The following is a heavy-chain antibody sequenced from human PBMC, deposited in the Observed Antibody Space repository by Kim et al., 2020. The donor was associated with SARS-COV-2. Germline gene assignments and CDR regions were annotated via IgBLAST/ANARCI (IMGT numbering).Heavy chain of an antibody. CDR1: GFTFSSYA. V-gene: IGHV3-30*04. Sequence: GGSLRLSCAASGFTFSSYAMHWVRQAPGKGLEWVAVISYDGSNKYYADSVKGRFTISRDNSKNTLYLQMNSLRAEDTAVYYCAREAGHEEQQLGLTFYYYGMDVWGQGTTVTVSS. D-gene: IGHD6-13*01. J-gene: IGHJ6*02. CDR2: ISYDGSNK. CDR3: AREAGHEEQQLGLTFYYYGMDV.